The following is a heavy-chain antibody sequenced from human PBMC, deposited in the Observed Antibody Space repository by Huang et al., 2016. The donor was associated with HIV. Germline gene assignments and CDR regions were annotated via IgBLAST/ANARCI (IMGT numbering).Heavy chain of an antibody. J-gene: IGHJ4*02. CDR3: TRQKSGTGLPAIL. Sequence: EVQLVQSGTEIKKPGESLKISCQASDYTFTAYWIGWVRQMPDKGLQWLGIIYPADSDTRYNPSCRGHGTISVDKSLNTTYLQWRSLKASDTAIYYCTRQKSGTGLPAILWGQGTLVTVS. CDR1: DYTFTAYW. CDR2: IYPADSDT. D-gene: IGHD2-2*02. V-gene: IGHV5-51*01.